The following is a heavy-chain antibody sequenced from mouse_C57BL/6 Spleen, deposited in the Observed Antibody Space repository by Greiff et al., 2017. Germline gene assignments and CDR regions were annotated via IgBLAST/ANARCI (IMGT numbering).Heavy chain of an antibody. CDR2: ISDGGSYT. Sequence: EVQGVESGGGLVKPGGSLKLSCAASGFTFSSYAMSWVRQTPEKRLEWVATISDGGSYTYYPDNVKGRFTISRDNAKNNLYLQMSHLKSEDTAMYYCARDRSSPFYYAMDYWGQGTSVTVSS. J-gene: IGHJ4*01. CDR3: ARDRSSPFYYAMDY. CDR1: GFTFSSYA. V-gene: IGHV5-4*01. D-gene: IGHD6-2*01.